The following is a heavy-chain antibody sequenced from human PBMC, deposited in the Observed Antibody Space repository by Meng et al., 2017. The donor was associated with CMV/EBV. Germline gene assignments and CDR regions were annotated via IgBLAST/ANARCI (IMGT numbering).Heavy chain of an antibody. V-gene: IGHV1-69*02. D-gene: IGHD3-22*01. J-gene: IGHJ4*02. CDR3: ARSYYDSSGYYAY. Sequence: SVKVSCKASGGTFSSYTISWVRQAPGQGLEWMGRIIPILGIANYAQRFQGRVTITADKSTSTAYMELSSLRSEDTAVYYCARSYYDSSGYYAYWGQGTLVTVSS. CDR2: IIPILGIA. CDR1: GGTFSSYT.